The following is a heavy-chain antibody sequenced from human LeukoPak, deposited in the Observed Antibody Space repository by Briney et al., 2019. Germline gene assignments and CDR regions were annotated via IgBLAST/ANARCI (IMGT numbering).Heavy chain of an antibody. CDR1: GYTFTSYD. CDR2: MNPNSGNT. J-gene: IGHJ4*02. CDR3: ARQGYSYGDY. D-gene: IGHD5-18*01. V-gene: IGHV1-8*01. Sequence: GASVKVSCKASGYTFTSYDINWVRQATAQGLEWMGWMNPNSGNTGYAQKFQGRVTMTRDTSTSTVYMELSSLRSEDTAVYYCARQGYSYGDYWGQGTLVTVSS.